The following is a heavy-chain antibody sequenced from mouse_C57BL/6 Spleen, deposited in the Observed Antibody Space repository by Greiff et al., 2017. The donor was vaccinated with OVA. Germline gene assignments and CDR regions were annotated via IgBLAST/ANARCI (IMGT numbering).Heavy chain of an antibody. CDR2: IWRGGST. CDR1: GFSLTSYG. D-gene: IGHD1-1*02. V-gene: IGHV2-5*01. CDR3: AKNMELLYYYAMDY. Sequence: VQLVESGPGLVQPSQSLSITCTVSGFSLTSYGVHWVRQSPGKGLEWLGVIWRGGSTDYNAAFMSRLSITKDNSKSQVFFKMNSLQADDTAIYYCAKNMELLYYYAMDYWGQGTSVTVSS. J-gene: IGHJ4*01.